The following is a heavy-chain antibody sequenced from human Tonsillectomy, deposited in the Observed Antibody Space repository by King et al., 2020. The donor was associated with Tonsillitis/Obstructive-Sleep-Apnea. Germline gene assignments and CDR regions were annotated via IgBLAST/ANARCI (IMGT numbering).Heavy chain of an antibody. Sequence: QLVQSGSELKKPGASVRVSCKASGYTFTNYALNWVRQAPGQGLEWMGWIKTNTGNPTYAQGFTGRFVFSLDTSVSTAYLRISSLKAEDTAVYYCARDLTFDFWNGYTNDVFDIWGQGTMVTVPS. CDR1: GYTFTNYA. CDR3: ARDLTFDFWNGYTNDVFDI. J-gene: IGHJ3*02. V-gene: IGHV7-4-1*02. D-gene: IGHD3-3*01. CDR2: IKTNTGNP.